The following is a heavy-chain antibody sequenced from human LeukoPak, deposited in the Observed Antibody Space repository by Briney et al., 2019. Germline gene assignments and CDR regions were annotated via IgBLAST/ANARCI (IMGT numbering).Heavy chain of an antibody. Sequence: GGSLRLSCAASGLTFSSYALAWVRQAPGKGLEWVSAISGSGGTTYYADSVKGHFSISRDNSKNTVFLQMNSLRAEDTAVYYCAKTYYFDSSGYWSAYYFDKWGQGTHVIVSS. CDR2: ISGSGGTT. J-gene: IGHJ4*02. CDR1: GLTFSSYA. V-gene: IGHV3-23*01. D-gene: IGHD3-22*01. CDR3: AKTYYFDSSGYWSAYYFDK.